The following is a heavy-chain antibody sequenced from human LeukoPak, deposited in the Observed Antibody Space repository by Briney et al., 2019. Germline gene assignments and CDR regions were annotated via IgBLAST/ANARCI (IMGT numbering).Heavy chain of an antibody. V-gene: IGHV4-59*01. Sequence: SETVSLTCSVSGDPISTYHWNWIRKSPGKGLEWIGYMHSSGYSNYNPALRSRVTMFVDTSKNQVALILNSVTAADTAVYYCARDKQHSYGRYFDHWGQGALVTVPS. CDR2: MHSSGYS. CDR3: ARDKQHSYGRYFDH. CDR1: GDPISTYH. D-gene: IGHD5-18*01. J-gene: IGHJ4*02.